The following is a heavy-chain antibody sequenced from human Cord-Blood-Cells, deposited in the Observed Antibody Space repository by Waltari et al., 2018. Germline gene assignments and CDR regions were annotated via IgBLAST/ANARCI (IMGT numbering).Heavy chain of an antibody. CDR2: INHSGST. D-gene: IGHD1-1*01. V-gene: IGHV4-34*01. CDR3: ARGHKVGTHGELETPNAFDI. Sequence: QVQLQQWGAGLLKPSETLSLTCAVYGGSFSGYYWSWTRQPPVKGLEWIGEINHSGSTNYSQSLKSLVTISVDTSKSQFSLKLSSVTAADTAVYYCARGHKVGTHGELETPNAFDIWGQGTMVTVSS. CDR1: GGSFSGYY. J-gene: IGHJ3*02.